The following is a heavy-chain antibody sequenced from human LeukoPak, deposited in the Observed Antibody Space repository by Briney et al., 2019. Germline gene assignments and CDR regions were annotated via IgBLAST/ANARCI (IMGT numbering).Heavy chain of an antibody. V-gene: IGHV3-7*01. D-gene: IGHD6-19*01. CDR3: ARRGRAIAVAV. Sequence: GGSLRLSCVASGFTFSNYWMSWVRQAPGKGLEWVGNIKQDGSEKYYVDSVKGRFTISRDNAKNSLYLQMNSLRAEDTAVYYCARRGRAIAVAVWGQGTLVTVSS. CDR2: IKQDGSEK. CDR1: GFTFSNYW. J-gene: IGHJ4*02.